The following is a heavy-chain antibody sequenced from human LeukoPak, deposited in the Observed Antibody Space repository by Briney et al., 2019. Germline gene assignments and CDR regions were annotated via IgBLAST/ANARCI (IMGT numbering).Heavy chain of an antibody. CDR3: ARGLRETEPGTVAPGTYYFDY. Sequence: ASETLSLTCAVYGGSFSGYYWSWIRQSPGKGLEWIGEINHSGSTKYNPPPKSRVTLSVDTSKNQFSLKLSSVTAADTAVYYCARGLRETEPGTVAPGTYYFDYWGQGSLVTVSS. CDR2: INHSGST. J-gene: IGHJ4*02. D-gene: IGHD2-15*01. V-gene: IGHV4-34*01. CDR1: GGSFSGYY.